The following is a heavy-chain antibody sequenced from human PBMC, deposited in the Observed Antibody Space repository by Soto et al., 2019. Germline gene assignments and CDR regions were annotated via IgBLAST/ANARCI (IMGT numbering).Heavy chain of an antibody. D-gene: IGHD2-15*01. CDR3: AKAGGSTWDYGMDV. Sequence: EVQLLESGGGLVQPGGSLRLSCAASGFTFSRHAMSWVRQAPGKGLEWVSAISGSGDSAYHADSVKGRFTISRDNSKNTLYLQMNSRRAEDTALYYCAKAGGSTWDYGMDVWGQGTTVTVSS. CDR1: GFTFSRHA. CDR2: ISGSGDSA. J-gene: IGHJ6*02. V-gene: IGHV3-23*01.